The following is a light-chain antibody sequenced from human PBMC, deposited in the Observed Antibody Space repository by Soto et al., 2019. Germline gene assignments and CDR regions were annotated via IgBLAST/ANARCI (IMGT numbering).Light chain of an antibody. CDR1: QSVSSN. Sequence: EIVLTQSPATLSVSPGERATLSCRASQSVSSNLAWYQQKPGQAPRLLIYGASTRATGIPARFSGSGSGTDCTLTISCLQSEDFATYYCQQYYSYPRTLGQGTKVDIK. CDR3: QQYYSYPRT. V-gene: IGKV3-15*01. J-gene: IGKJ1*01. CDR2: GAS.